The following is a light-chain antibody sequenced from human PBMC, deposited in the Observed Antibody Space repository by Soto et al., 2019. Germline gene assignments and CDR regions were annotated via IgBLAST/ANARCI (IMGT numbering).Light chain of an antibody. Sequence: SSVLTQPPSVSVAPGQTARITCGGTNIGSQDVFWYQQKAGQAPVLVVYEDSDRPSGTPERFSGSNSETTATLTISRVEAGDEADYYCQVWDRTSDHWVFGGGTKVTVL. CDR1: NIGSQD. J-gene: IGLJ3*02. CDR2: EDS. V-gene: IGLV3-21*02. CDR3: QVWDRTSDHWV.